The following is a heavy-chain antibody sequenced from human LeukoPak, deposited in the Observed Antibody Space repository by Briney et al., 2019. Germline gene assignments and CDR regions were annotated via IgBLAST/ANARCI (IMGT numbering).Heavy chain of an antibody. Sequence: GGSLRLSCAASGFSVSSDYMSWVRQAPGKGLEWVSIVYSDGTTYYADSVKGRFSVFRDISKNTMNVQMNGLRPEDTAVYYCARVNYAGGFDYWGQGTLVTVFS. CDR2: VYSDGTT. J-gene: IGHJ4*02. CDR3: ARVNYAGGFDY. V-gene: IGHV3-66*02. CDR1: GFSVSSDY. D-gene: IGHD1-7*01.